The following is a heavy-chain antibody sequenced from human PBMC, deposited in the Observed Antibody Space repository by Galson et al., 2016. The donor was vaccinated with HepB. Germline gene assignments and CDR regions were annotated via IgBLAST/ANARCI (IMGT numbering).Heavy chain of an antibody. Sequence: SETLSLTCTVYGGSFSGYYWTWIRQPPGKGLEWIGEIDHRGRNNFNPSLKSRVTMSVETSKTQCSLKVNSVTAADTAVYYFAKNRKIYSDCWGREYYFYYGMDVWGQGTTVTVSS. D-gene: IGHD2-21*02. J-gene: IGHJ6*02. V-gene: IGHV4-34*01. CDR1: GGSFSGYY. CDR2: IDHRGRN. CDR3: AKNRKIYSDCWGREYYFYYGMDV.